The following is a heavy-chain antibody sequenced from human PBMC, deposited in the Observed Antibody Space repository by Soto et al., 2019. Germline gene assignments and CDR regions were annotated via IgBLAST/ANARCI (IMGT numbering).Heavy chain of an antibody. J-gene: IGHJ6*02. CDR3: AKDPSLARPMQWYYYYGMDV. D-gene: IGHD6-6*01. CDR2: ISYDGSNK. V-gene: IGHV3-30*18. CDR1: GFTFSSYG. Sequence: GGSLRLSCAASGFTFSSYGMHWVRQAPGKGLEWVAVISYDGSNKYYADSVKGRFTISRDNSKNTLYLQMNSLRAEDTAVYYCAKDPSLARPMQWYYYYGMDVWGQGTTVTVSS.